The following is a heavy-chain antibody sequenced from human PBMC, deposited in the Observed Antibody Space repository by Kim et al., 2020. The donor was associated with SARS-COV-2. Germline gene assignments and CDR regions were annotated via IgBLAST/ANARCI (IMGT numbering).Heavy chain of an antibody. J-gene: IGHJ4*02. D-gene: IGHD2-21*02. CDR2: INPSGGST. CDR3: CIYPSVTATPPVDDY. V-gene: IGHV1-46*01. Sequence: ASVKVSCKASGYTFTSYYMHWVRQAPGQGLEWMGIINPSGGSTSYAQKFQGRVTMTRDTSTSTVYMELSSLRSEDTAVYYCCIYPSVTATPPVDDYWGQGTLVTVSS. CDR1: GYTFTSYY.